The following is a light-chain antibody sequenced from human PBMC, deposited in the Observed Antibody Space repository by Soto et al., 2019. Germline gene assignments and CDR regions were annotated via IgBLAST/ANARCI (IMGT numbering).Light chain of an antibody. V-gene: IGLV2-14*01. Sequence: LTQPASVSGSPGQSITISCTGTSSDVGGYNYVSWYQQHPGKAPKLMIYEVSNRPSGVSNRFSGSKSGNTASLTISGLQAEDEADYYCSSYTSSSIVFXTGTKVTVL. CDR1: SSDVGGYNY. CDR2: EVS. J-gene: IGLJ1*01. CDR3: SSYTSSSIV.